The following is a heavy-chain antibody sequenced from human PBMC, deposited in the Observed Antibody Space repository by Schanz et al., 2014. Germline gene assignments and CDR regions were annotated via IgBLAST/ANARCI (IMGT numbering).Heavy chain of an antibody. Sequence: QVQLVESGGGVVQPGRSLRLSCAASGFTFSSYGMHWVRQAPGKGLEWVAVISYDGSNKYYADSVKGRFTISRDNSKNTLYLQMNSLRAEDTAVYYCARDFGSSGWYGTFDYWGQGILVTVSS. V-gene: IGHV3-30*03. J-gene: IGHJ4*02. CDR2: ISYDGSNK. CDR1: GFTFSSYG. D-gene: IGHD6-19*01. CDR3: ARDFGSSGWYGTFDY.